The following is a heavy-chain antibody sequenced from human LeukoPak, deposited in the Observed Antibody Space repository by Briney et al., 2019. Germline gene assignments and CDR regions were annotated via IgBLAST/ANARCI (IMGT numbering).Heavy chain of an antibody. CDR3: AKDNRLAPYYFDY. D-gene: IGHD3-9*01. CDR1: GFTFDDYA. Sequence: GRSLRLSCAASGFTFDDYAMHWVRQAPGKGLEWVSGISWNSGSISYADSVKGRFTISRDNAKNSLYLQMNSLRAEDTALYYCAKDNRLAPYYFDYWGQGTLVTVSS. J-gene: IGHJ4*02. CDR2: ISWNSGSI. V-gene: IGHV3-9*01.